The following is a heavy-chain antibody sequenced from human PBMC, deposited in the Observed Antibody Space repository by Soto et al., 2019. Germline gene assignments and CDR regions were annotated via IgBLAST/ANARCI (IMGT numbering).Heavy chain of an antibody. D-gene: IGHD5-18*01. CDR2: IYSGGST. CDR3: AGAPMVTDGFDY. V-gene: IGHV3-53*02. CDR1: GFTVSSNY. Sequence: EVQLVETGGGLIQPGGSLRLSCAASGFTVSSNYMSWVRQAPGKGLEWVSVIYSGGSTHYADSVKGRFTISRDNSKNTLYLQMNSLRAEDKAVYYCAGAPMVTDGFDYRGQGTLVTVSS. J-gene: IGHJ4*02.